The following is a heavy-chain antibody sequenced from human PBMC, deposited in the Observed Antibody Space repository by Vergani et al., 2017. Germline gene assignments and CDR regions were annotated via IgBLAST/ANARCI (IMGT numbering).Heavy chain of an antibody. V-gene: IGHV5-51*01. CDR1: EYSFGNYW. CDR2: IYLADSDT. D-gene: IGHD1-1*01. Sequence: EVELVQSGPEMRKPGESLKISCKGSEYSFGNYWNGWVRQMPGKGLEWMGIIYLADSDTRYSPSFQGQLTISADKSISTAFLQWDSLKASDTALYYCARHTTYSDSWGQGTLVTVS. J-gene: IGHJ4*02. CDR3: ARHTTYSDS.